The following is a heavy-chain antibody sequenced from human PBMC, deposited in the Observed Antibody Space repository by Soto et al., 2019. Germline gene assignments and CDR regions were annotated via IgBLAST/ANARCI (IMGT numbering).Heavy chain of an antibody. D-gene: IGHD2-21*01. V-gene: IGHV1-18*01. Sequence: ASVKVSCKASGYTFTSYVISWVRQAPGQGLEWMGWISAYNGNTNYAQKLQARVTMTTDTSTSTAYMELRRLRSDDTAVYDCARDFREWNTVLLNDYWGEGTLVTVYS. J-gene: IGHJ4*02. CDR3: ARDFREWNTVLLNDY. CDR2: ISAYNGNT. CDR1: GYTFTSYV.